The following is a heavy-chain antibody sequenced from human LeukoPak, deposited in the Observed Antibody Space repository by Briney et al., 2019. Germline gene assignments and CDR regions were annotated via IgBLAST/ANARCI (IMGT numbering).Heavy chain of an antibody. CDR3: AKDLGFSSGWFDY. J-gene: IGHJ4*02. CDR2: LRFDGLTK. V-gene: IGHV3-30*02. D-gene: IGHD6-19*01. CDR1: GFSVSNRG. Sequence: PGGSLRLSCTASGFSVSNRGMHWVRLAPGKRLEWVALLRFDGLTKYYADSVKGRFTISRDNSKNTLYLQMNSLRAEDTAVYYCAKDLGFSSGWFDYWGQGTLVTVSS.